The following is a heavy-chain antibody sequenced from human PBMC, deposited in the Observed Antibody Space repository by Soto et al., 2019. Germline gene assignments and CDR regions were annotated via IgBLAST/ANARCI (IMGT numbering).Heavy chain of an antibody. J-gene: IGHJ1*01. CDR2: INPNSGGT. D-gene: IGHD3-22*01. V-gene: IGHV1-2*02. CDR3: ARGAYYYDSSHLQH. CDR1: GYTFTGYY. Sequence: GASVKVSCKASGYTFTGYYMHWVRQAPGQGLEWMGWINPNSGGTNYAQKFQGRVTMTRDTSISTAYMELSRLRSDDTAVYYCARGAYYYDSSHLQHWGQTILVTVCS.